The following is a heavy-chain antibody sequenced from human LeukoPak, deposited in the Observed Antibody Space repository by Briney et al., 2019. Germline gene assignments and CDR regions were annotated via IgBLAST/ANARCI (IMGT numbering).Heavy chain of an antibody. D-gene: IGHD3-22*01. J-gene: IGHJ3*02. V-gene: IGHV1-69*05. Sequence: ASVKVSYKASGGTFSSYAISCVRQAPGQGLEWMGRIIPIFGTANYAQKFQGRVTITTDESTSTAYMELSSLRSEDTAVYYCARVMYYDSSGLDYAFDIWGQGTMVTVSS. CDR2: IIPIFGTA. CDR3: ARVMYYDSSGLDYAFDI. CDR1: GGTFSSYA.